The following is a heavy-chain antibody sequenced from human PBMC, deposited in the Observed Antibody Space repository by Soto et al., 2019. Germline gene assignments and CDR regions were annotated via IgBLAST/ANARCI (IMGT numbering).Heavy chain of an antibody. D-gene: IGHD3-22*01. Sequence: QVQLVQSGAEVKKPGSSVKLSCKASGDSFNTFAVTWVRQAPGQGLEWMGGIIPNFDTPNYAQKFQGRVTIIADKSTSTPYMELSSLRSEDTAVYYCLRPYYDSSGYYLWYFDYWGQGTLVTVSS. V-gene: IGHV1-69*06. CDR1: GDSFNTFA. J-gene: IGHJ4*02. CDR2: IIPNFDTP. CDR3: LRPYYDSSGYYLWYFDY.